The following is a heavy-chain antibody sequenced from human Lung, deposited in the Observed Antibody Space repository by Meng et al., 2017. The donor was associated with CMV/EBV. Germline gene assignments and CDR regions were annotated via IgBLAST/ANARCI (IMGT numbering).Heavy chain of an antibody. CDR3: ARRRGGSGRDC. J-gene: IGHJ4*02. CDR2: IYHSGST. Sequence: QLRLQESGPGLVKPSATLSLTCTVSGGSISSNGYYWDWVRQPPGKGLEWIGAIYHSGSTSYNPSLQSRVTMFVDTSKNQFSLMLTSVTATDTAVYYCARRRGGSGRDCWGQGTLDTVSS. CDR1: GGSISSNGYY. D-gene: IGHD3-10*01. V-gene: IGHV4-39*01.